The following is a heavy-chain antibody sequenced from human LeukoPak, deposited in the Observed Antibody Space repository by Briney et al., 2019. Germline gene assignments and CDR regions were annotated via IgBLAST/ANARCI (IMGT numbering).Heavy chain of an antibody. CDR1: GFTFSSYA. V-gene: IGHV3-53*01. D-gene: IGHD3-16*02. CDR2: IYSGGST. Sequence: PGGSLRLSRAASGFTFSSYAMSWVRQAPGKGLEWVSVIYSGGSTYYADSVKGRFTISRDNSKNTLYLQMNSLRAEDTAVYYCVRSYRYQAYYFDYWGQGTLVTVSS. J-gene: IGHJ4*02. CDR3: VRSYRYQAYYFDY.